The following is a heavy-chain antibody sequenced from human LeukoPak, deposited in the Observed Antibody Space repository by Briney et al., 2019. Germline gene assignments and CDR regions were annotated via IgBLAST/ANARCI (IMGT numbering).Heavy chain of an antibody. V-gene: IGHV3-23*01. Sequence: GGSLRLSCAASGFTFSRYAMSWVRQAPGKGLEWVSGIGGSGGSIYYADSVKGRFTISRDNSKNTLYLQMNSLRVEDTAIYYCAKMGSNSGSSYWGQGTLVTVPS. D-gene: IGHD3-10*01. CDR2: IGGSGGSI. CDR3: AKMGSNSGSSY. J-gene: IGHJ4*02. CDR1: GFTFSRYA.